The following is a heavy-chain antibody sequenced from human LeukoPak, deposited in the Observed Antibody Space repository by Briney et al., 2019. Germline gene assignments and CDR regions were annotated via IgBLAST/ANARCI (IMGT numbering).Heavy chain of an antibody. CDR3: ARDREYSGLIDY. D-gene: IGHD5-12*01. V-gene: IGHV3-7*01. CDR1: GIIFSKYW. CDR2: INPSGSQM. Sequence: GGSLRLSCAASGIIFSKYWMIWVRQAPGKGLEWVANINPSGSQMYYVDSVKGRFTISRDNAKNTLYRQMNSLRAEDTAVYYCARDREYSGLIDYWGQGTLVTVSS. J-gene: IGHJ4*02.